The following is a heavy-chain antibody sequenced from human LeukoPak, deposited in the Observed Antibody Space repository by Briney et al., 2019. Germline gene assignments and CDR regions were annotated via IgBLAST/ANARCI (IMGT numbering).Heavy chain of an antibody. V-gene: IGHV4-39*01. CDR3: ARGDCSSTSCYTASPFDP. D-gene: IGHD2-2*02. CDR1: GGSISSSSYY. CDR2: IYYSGST. Sequence: PSETLSLTCTVSGGSISSSSYYWGWIRQPPGKGLEWIGSIYYSGSTYYNPSLKSRVTISVDTSKNQFSLKLSSVTAADTAVYYCARGDCSSTSCYTASPFDPWGQGTLVTVSS. J-gene: IGHJ5*02.